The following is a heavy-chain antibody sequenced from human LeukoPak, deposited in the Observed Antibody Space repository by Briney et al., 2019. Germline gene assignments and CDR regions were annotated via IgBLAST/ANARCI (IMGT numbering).Heavy chain of an antibody. J-gene: IGHJ4*02. Sequence: GASVKVSCKASGYTFTGYYVHWVRHAPGQGLERMGWINPNSGGTNYAQKFQGRVTMTRDTSISTAYMELSRLSSDDTAVYYCARGDHYDVLTGFQTPSHLSDYWGQGTLVTVSS. V-gene: IGHV1-2*02. D-gene: IGHD3-9*01. CDR2: INPNSGGT. CDR3: ARGDHYDVLTGFQTPSHLSDY. CDR1: GYTFTGYY.